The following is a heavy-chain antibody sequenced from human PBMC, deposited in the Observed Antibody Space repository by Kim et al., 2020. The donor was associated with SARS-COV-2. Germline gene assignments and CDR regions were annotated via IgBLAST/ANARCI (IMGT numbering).Heavy chain of an antibody. CDR3: AMHIAAAKGYYFDY. CDR1: GGSISSGGYY. D-gene: IGHD6-13*01. Sequence: SETLSLTCTVSGGSISSGGYYWSWIRQHPGKGLEWIGYIYYSGSTYYNPSLKSRVTISVDTSKNQFSLKLSSVTAADTAVYYCAMHIAAAKGYYFDYWGQGTLVTVSS. J-gene: IGHJ4*02. CDR2: IYYSGST. V-gene: IGHV4-31*03.